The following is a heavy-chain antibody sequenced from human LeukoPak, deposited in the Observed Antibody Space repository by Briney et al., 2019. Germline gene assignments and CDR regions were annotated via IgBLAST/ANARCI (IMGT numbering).Heavy chain of an antibody. V-gene: IGHV3-30*05. D-gene: IGHD3-3*01. Sequence: GRSLRLSCVGSGYMFKSYGMHWVRQAPGKGLQWLAFISFDGSTENYADSVKGRFTISRDNSKNTLYLQMNSLRVEDTGVYYCAREGLTISGVAYWGQGTLVTVSS. J-gene: IGHJ4*02. CDR3: AREGLTISGVAY. CDR1: GYMFKSYG. CDR2: ISFDGSTE.